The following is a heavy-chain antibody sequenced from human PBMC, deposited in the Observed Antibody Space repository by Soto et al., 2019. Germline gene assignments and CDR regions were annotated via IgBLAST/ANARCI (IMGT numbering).Heavy chain of an antibody. CDR1: GGSISSYY. J-gene: IGHJ4*02. CDR2: IYYSGST. Sequence: SETLSLTCTVSGGSISSYYWSWIRQPPGKGLEWIGYIYYSGSTNYNPSLKSRVTISVDTSKNQFSLKLSSVTAADTAVYYCAREEYCSGGSCDTIFDYWGQGTLVTVSS. CDR3: AREEYCSGGSCDTIFDY. D-gene: IGHD2-15*01. V-gene: IGHV4-59*01.